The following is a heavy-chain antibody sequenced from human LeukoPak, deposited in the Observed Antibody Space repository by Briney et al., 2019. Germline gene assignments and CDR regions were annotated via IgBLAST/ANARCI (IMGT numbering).Heavy chain of an antibody. Sequence: GGSLRLSCAASGFTFSTYSMNWVRQAPGKGLEWVSSISSSSSYIYYADSVKGRFTISRDNAKNSLYLQMNSLRAEDTAVYYCAGGLRGAFDIWGQGTMVTVSS. D-gene: IGHD4-17*01. CDR1: GFTFSTYS. CDR2: ISSSSSYI. V-gene: IGHV3-21*01. CDR3: AGGLRGAFDI. J-gene: IGHJ3*02.